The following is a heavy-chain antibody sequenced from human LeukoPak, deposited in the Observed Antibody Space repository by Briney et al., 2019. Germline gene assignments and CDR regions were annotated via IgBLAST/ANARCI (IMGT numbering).Heavy chain of an antibody. CDR1: GGSISSSSYY. CDR3: ARGPYSSG. J-gene: IGHJ4*02. V-gene: IGHV4-39*07. Sequence: PSETLSLNCTVSGGSISSSSYYWSWIRQPPGKGLEWIGEINHSGSTNYNPSLKSRVTISVDTSKNQFSLKLSSVTAADTAVYYCARGPYSSGWGQGTLVTVSS. D-gene: IGHD6-19*01. CDR2: INHSGST.